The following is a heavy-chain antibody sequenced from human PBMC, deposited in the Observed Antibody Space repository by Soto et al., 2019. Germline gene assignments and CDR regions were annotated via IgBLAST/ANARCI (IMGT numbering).Heavy chain of an antibody. CDR3: ASPYGMDV. CDR2: IYYSGST. CDR1: GGSISSSSYY. J-gene: IGHJ6*02. Sequence: SENLSLTCTVSGGSISSSSYYWGWIRHPPGKGLEWIGSIYYSGSTYYNPSLKSRVTISVDTSKNQFSLKLSSVTAADTAVYYCASPYGMDVWGQGTTVTVSS. V-gene: IGHV4-39*01.